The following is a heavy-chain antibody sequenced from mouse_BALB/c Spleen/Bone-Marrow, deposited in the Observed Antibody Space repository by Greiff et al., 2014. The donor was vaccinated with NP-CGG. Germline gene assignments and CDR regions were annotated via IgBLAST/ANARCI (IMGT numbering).Heavy chain of an antibody. V-gene: IGHV14-3*02. CDR1: GFNIKDTY. Sequence: VQLKESGSELVKPGASVKLSCAASGFNIKDTYMHWVKQRPEQGLEWIGRIGPANGDTKYDPKFQGKATITADTSSNTAYLQLSSLTSEDTAVYYCTRPSFYYGSSYWYFDVWGAGTTVTVSS. J-gene: IGHJ1*01. D-gene: IGHD1-1*01. CDR3: TRPSFYYGSSYWYFDV. CDR2: IGPANGDT.